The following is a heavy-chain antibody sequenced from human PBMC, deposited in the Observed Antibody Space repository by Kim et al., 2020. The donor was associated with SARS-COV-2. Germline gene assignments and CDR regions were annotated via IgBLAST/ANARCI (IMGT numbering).Heavy chain of an antibody. V-gene: IGHV3-30*07. D-gene: IGHD3-10*01. J-gene: IGHJ6*02. Sequence: SVKGRFPSPRDNSKNPLYLQRNSLRAEDTAVYYCARTLVLSGYYGMDVWGQGTTVTVSS. CDR3: ARTLVLSGYYGMDV.